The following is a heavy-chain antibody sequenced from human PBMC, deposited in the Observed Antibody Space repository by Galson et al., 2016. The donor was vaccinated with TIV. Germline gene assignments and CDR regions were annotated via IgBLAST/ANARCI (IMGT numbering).Heavy chain of an antibody. V-gene: IGHV3-30*02. J-gene: IGHJ6*02. CDR1: GFTFSSFG. D-gene: IGHD3-16*01. Sequence: SLRLSCAASGFTFSSFGMHWVRQAPGKGLEWVALIRYDGSRRYYADSVKGRFTISRDDSKNTLYLQMNGLRRDDSAVYYCASGGVAHTSSFYGMDVWGQGTTVTVS. CDR2: IRYDGSRR. CDR3: ASGGVAHTSSFYGMDV.